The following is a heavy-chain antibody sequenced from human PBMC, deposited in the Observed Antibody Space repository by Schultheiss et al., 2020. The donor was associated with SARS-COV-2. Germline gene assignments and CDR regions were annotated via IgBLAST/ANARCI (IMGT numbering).Heavy chain of an antibody. D-gene: IGHD6-13*01. J-gene: IGHJ4*02. CDR3: AKDRSDSWTIDY. V-gene: IGHV3-23*01. CDR2: ISGSGGST. CDR1: GFTFSSYA. Sequence: GGSLRLSCAASGFTFSSYAMSWVRQAPGKGLEWVSAISGSGGSTYYADSVKGRFTISRDNSKNTLYLQMNSLRVEDTAVYYCAKDRSDSWTIDYWGPGSLVTVS.